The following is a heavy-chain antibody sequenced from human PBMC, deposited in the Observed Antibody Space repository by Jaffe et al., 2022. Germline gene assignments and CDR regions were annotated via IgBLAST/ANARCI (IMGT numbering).Heavy chain of an antibody. V-gene: IGHV3-30*02. Sequence: QVQLVESGGGVVQPGGSLRLSCAASGFTFSSYGMHWVRQAPGKGLEWVAFIRYDGSNKYYADSVKGRFTISRDNSKNTLYLQMNSLRAEDTAVYYCAKTPVRVDDYGDYGTYWYYYMDVWGKGTTVTVSS. CDR3: AKTPVRVDDYGDYGTYWYYYMDV. D-gene: IGHD4-17*01. CDR2: IRYDGSNK. CDR1: GFTFSSYG. J-gene: IGHJ6*03.